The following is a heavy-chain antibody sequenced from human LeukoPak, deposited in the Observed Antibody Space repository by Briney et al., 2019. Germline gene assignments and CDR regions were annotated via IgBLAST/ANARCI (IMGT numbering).Heavy chain of an antibody. D-gene: IGHD1-1*01. CDR1: GIIVSTNY. J-gene: IGHJ4*02. CDR3: VHDAPGTTIYD. V-gene: IGHV3-66*01. Sequence: GGPLRLSCVALGIIVSTNYMSWVRQAPGKGLEWVAVIFRGDGTYDADTVKGRFTISRDTSKNAAYTHMSSVRAADTAPYFCVHDAPGTTIYDWHQGILVTVSS. CDR2: IFRGDGT.